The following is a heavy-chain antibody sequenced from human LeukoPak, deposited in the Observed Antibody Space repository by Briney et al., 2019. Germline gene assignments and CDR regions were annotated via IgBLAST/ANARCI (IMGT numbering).Heavy chain of an antibody. Sequence: GESLKISCKGSGYSFTSYWIGWVRQMPGKGLEWMGIIYPGDSDTRYSPSFQGQVTISADKSISTAYLQWSSLKASDTAMYYCARISGYYGSGSPFSFDYWGQGTLVTVSS. D-gene: IGHD3-10*01. J-gene: IGHJ4*02. CDR2: IYPGDSDT. CDR3: ARISGYYGSGSPFSFDY. CDR1: GYSFTSYW. V-gene: IGHV5-51*01.